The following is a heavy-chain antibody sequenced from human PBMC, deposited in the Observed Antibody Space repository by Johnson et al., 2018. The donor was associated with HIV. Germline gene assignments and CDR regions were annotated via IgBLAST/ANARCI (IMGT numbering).Heavy chain of an antibody. J-gene: IGHJ3*02. D-gene: IGHD3-9*01. CDR2: SGSGGST. V-gene: IGHV3-23*04. Sequence: EVKLVESGGGLVQPGGSLRLSCAASGFTVSSNYMTWVRQAPGKGLEWVSAISGSGGSTYYADSVKGRFTISRDIAENSLYLQMNSLRAEDTAVYYCARERRIDSDYDGFDIWGQGTLCTVSS. CDR3: ARERRIDSDYDGFDI. CDR1: GFTVSSNY.